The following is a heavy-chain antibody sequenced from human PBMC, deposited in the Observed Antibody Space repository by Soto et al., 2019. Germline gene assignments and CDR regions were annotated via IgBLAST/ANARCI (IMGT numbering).Heavy chain of an antibody. CDR2: INPNGGGT. J-gene: IGHJ4*02. CDR1: RYTFTDYF. D-gene: IGHD2-21*01. V-gene: IGHV1-2*02. CDR3: ARHAYGGNPGTF. Sequence: ASVKVSCKASRYTFTDYFIHWVRQAPGQGLEWMGWINPNGGGTNYAPNFQGRVTLTRDTSISTAYLELNKLPPDDAALYSCARHAYGGNPGTFWGQGTLVTVFS.